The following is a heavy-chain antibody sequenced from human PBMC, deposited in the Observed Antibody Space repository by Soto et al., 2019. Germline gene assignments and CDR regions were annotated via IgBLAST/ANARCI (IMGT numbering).Heavy chain of an antibody. CDR2: ISGSGGST. V-gene: IGHV3-23*01. J-gene: IGHJ6*02. CDR3: ARRPYYYYGMDV. CDR1: GFTFSSYA. Sequence: GGSLRLSCAASGFTFSSYAMSWVRQAPGKGLEWVSAISGSGGSTYYADSVKGRFTTSREDAKNSLYLQMNSLRAEDTGVYYCARRPYYYYGMDVWGQGTTVTVSS.